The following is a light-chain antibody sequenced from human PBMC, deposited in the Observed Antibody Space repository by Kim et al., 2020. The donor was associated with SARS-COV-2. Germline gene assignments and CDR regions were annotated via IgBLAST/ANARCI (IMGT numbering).Light chain of an antibody. CDR2: EVS. CDR3: SSYTSISTYV. J-gene: IGLJ1*01. CDR1: SSDVGTYHR. Sequence: GQSVTISCTGTSSDVGTYHRVSWYQQPPGTAPKLMIYEVSSRPSGVPDRFSGSKSGNTASLTISGLQAQDEADYYCSSYTSISTYVFGTGTKVTVL. V-gene: IGLV2-18*02.